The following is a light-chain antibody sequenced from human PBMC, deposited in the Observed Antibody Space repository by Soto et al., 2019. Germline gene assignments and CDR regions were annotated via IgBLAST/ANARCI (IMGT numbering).Light chain of an antibody. CDR3: QQYNNWPPIT. CDR1: QSVSSK. V-gene: IGKV3D-15*01. CDR2: GAS. Sequence: VMTQSPATQSMSPGERATLSCRASQSVSSKLAWYQQKPGQAPRLLIYGASTRATGIPARFSGSGSGTEFTLSISSLQSEDFAVYYCQQYNNWPPITFGQGTRLEIK. J-gene: IGKJ5*01.